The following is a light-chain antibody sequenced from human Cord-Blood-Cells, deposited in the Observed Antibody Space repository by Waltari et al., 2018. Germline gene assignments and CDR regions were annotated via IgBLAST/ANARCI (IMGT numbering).Light chain of an antibody. J-gene: IGLJ3*02. CDR1: SGSIASNY. V-gene: IGLV6-57*01. Sequence: NFMLTQPHSVSESPGKTVTISCTRSSGSIASNYVQWYQQRPGSSPPTVIYEDNQSPSGVPDRVSGSIDSSSNSVSLTISGLKTEDEGDYCCQSYDSSNQVFGGGTKLTVL. CDR2: EDN. CDR3: QSYDSSNQV.